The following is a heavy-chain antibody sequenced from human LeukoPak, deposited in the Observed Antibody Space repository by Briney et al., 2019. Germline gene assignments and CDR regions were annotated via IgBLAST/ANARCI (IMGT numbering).Heavy chain of an antibody. D-gene: IGHD2-2*03. CDR1: GYTFTGYY. J-gene: IGHJ3*02. Sequence: ASVKVSCKASGYTFTGYYMHWVRQAPGQGLEWMGWINPNSGGTNYAQKFQGWVTMTRDTSISTAYMELSRLRSDDTAVHYCARDGASGYCSSTSCYHDAFDIWGQGTMVTVSS. V-gene: IGHV1-2*04. CDR2: INPNSGGT. CDR3: ARDGASGYCSSTSCYHDAFDI.